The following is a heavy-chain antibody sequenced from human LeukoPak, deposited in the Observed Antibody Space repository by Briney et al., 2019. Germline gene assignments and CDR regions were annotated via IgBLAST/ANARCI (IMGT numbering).Heavy chain of an antibody. V-gene: IGHV4-39*07. D-gene: IGHD6-13*01. Sequence: SETLSLTCTVSGGSISSNSHYWGWIRQTPGKGLEWIGSIFYSGTTYYNPSLKSRVTISIDTSKNQFSLKLSSVTAADTAVYYCARGVIGAAGRFDPWGQGTLVTVSS. CDR3: ARGVIGAAGRFDP. CDR2: IFYSGTT. CDR1: GGSISSNSHY. J-gene: IGHJ5*02.